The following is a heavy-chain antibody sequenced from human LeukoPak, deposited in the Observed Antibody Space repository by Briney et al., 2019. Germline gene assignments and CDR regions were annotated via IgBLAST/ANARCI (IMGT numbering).Heavy chain of an antibody. J-gene: IGHJ4*02. CDR1: GDSINSLDL. CDR3: AGLVGRYSSGLYYYYFDY. CDR2: MYLSGTT. Sequence: SETLSLTCTVSGDSINSLDLWSWVRQPPGKGLEWIGEMYLSGTTNSNPSVKSRVTISIDKSKNQFFLNLSSVTAADTAVYYCAGLVGRYSSGLYYYYFDYWGQGTLVTVSS. V-gene: IGHV4-4*02. D-gene: IGHD3-22*01.